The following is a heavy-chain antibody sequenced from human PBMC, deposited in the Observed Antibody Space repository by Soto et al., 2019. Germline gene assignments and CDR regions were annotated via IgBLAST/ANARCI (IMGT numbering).Heavy chain of an antibody. V-gene: IGHV2-5*02. CDR3: ARTPQIVSPWAYDY. J-gene: IGHJ4*02. Sequence: QITLKESGPTLVKPTQTLTLTCTFSGFSLSTSGVGVGWIRQPPGKALEWLALIFWDDNKRYSPSLKSRLTISKDTSKNQVVLTMTNMDPVDTATYYCARTPQIVSPWAYDYWGQGTLVTVSS. CDR2: IFWDDNK. D-gene: IGHD2-15*01. CDR1: GFSLSTSGVG.